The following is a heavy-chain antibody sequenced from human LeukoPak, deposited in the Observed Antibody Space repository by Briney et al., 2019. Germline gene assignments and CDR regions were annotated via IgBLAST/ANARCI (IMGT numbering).Heavy chain of an antibody. J-gene: IGHJ4*02. V-gene: IGHV3-7*01. CDR1: GFTFSSYW. CDR2: IKEDESDE. D-gene: IGHD1-1*01. Sequence: GGSLRLSCEASGFTFSSYWMSWVRQAPGKGLEWVAHIKEDESDEYYVDSVRGRFTASRDNAKNSVNLQMSSLRVEDTAVYYCARWRGRQSEFDYWGQGTLVTVSS. CDR3: ARWRGRQSEFDY.